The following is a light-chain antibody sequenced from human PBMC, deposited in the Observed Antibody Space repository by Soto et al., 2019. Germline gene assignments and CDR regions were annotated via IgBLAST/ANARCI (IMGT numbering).Light chain of an antibody. CDR3: KQYNHWSSIT. CDR2: DTS. V-gene: IGKV3-15*01. Sequence: EIVMTQSPDTLSVSPGERATLSCRASQSVGRTVIWSQQKPGQAPRLLISDTSTRATGIPARFSGSGSGTEFTLTISSLQSEDFAVYYCKQYNHWSSITFGQGTRLEIQ. CDR1: QSVGRT. J-gene: IGKJ5*01.